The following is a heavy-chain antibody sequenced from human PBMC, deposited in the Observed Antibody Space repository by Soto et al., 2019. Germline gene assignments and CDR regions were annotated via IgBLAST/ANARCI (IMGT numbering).Heavy chain of an antibody. CDR3: ARVAISSGWSRTGWYFDL. D-gene: IGHD6-19*01. J-gene: IGHJ2*01. CDR2: ISANNGNT. CDR1: GCTFTSYG. Sequence: ASVKVSCKASGCTFTSYGISWVRQAPGQGLEWMGWISANNGNTNYAQKLQGRVTMTTDTSTSTAYMELRSLRSDDTAVYYCARVAISSGWSRTGWYFDLWGRGTLVTVSS. V-gene: IGHV1-18*01.